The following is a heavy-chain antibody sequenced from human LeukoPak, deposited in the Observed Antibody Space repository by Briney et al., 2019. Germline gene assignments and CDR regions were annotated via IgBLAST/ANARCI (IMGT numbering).Heavy chain of an antibody. CDR2: ISGSGGST. D-gene: IGHD2-21*01. CDR3: AKDLRGAAACGPDY. CDR1: GFTFA. Sequence: GVSLRLSCAASGFTFAMSWVRQAPGKGLEWVSAISGSGGSTYYADSVKGRFTISRDNSKNTLYLQMNSLRAEDTAVYYCAKDLRGAAACGPDYWGQGTLVTVSS. V-gene: IGHV3-23*01. J-gene: IGHJ4*02.